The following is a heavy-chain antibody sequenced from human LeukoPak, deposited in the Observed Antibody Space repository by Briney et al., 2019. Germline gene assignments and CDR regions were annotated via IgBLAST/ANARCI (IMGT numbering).Heavy chain of an antibody. D-gene: IGHD3-10*01. CDR2: IYHSGST. Sequence: SGTLSLTCAVSGGSISSSNWWSWVRQPPGKGLEWIGEIYHSGSTNYNPSLKSRVTIPVDKSKNQFSLKLSSVTAADTAVYYCASIGGAYVLDPWGQGTLVTVSS. V-gene: IGHV4-4*02. CDR1: GGSISSSNW. J-gene: IGHJ5*02. CDR3: ASIGGAYVLDP.